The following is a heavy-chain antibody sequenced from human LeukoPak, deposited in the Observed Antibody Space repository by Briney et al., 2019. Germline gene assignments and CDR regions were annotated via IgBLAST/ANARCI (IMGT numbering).Heavy chain of an antibody. CDR2: IYHSGST. CDR1: GGSIRSGGCS. CDR3: ARPQVKLPRVFDL. Sequence: TLSLTCAYSGGSIRSGGCSCIGIRQPTGKGLEWIRYIYHSGSTYYNASLKSQVTISVDRPNLQVSQQLSSVTAADTAVYYSARPQVKLPRVFDLWGQGTMVTVSS. V-gene: IGHV4-30-2*01. J-gene: IGHJ3*01. D-gene: IGHD1-26*01.